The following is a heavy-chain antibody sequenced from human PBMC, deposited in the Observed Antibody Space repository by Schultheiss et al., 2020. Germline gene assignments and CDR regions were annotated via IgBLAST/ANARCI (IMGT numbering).Heavy chain of an antibody. CDR1: GFTFSDYY. V-gene: IGHV3-33*08. CDR3: AKRGFGGEFDY. D-gene: IGHD3-10*01. J-gene: IGHJ4*02. Sequence: GGSLRLSCAASGFTFSDYYMSWIRQAPGKGLEWVAVIWYDGSNKYYADSVKGRFTISRDNSKNTLYLQMNSLRAEDTAVYYCAKRGFGGEFDYWGQGTLVTVSS. CDR2: IWYDGSNK.